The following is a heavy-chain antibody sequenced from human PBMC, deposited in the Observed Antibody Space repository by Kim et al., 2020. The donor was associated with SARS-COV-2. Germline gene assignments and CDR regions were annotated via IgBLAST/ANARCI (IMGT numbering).Heavy chain of an antibody. J-gene: IGHJ3*02. V-gene: IGHV3-33*05. D-gene: IGHD6-19*01. CDR2: ISYDGSNK. CDR1: GFTFSSYG. CDR3: ASWAGSDAFDI. Sequence: GGSLRLSCAASGFTFSSYGMHWVRQAPGKGLEWVAVISYDGSNKYYADSVKGRFTISRDNSKNTLYLQMNSLRAEDTAVYYCASWAGSDAFDIWGQGTM.